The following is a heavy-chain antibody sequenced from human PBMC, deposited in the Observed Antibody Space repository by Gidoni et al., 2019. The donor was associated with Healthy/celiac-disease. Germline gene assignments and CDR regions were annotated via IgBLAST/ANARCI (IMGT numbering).Heavy chain of an antibody. CDR3: ARGAAREAAAGISEYFQH. CDR1: GLTFSSCG. CDR2: IGYDGSNK. D-gene: IGHD6-13*01. Sequence: QVQLVESGGGVVQPGRSLRLSCSASGLTFSSCGMHWVRQAPGKGLEWVAVIGYDGSNKSYADSVKGRFTISRDNSKNTLYLQMNSLRAEDTAVYYCARGAAREAAAGISEYFQHWGQGTLVTVSS. J-gene: IGHJ1*01. V-gene: IGHV3-33*01.